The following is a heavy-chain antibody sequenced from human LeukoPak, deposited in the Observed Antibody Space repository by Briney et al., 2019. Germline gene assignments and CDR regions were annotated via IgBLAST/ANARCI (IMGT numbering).Heavy chain of an antibody. V-gene: IGHV4-39*01. D-gene: IGHD3-16*02. CDR2: IYFSGST. J-gene: IGHJ4*02. Sequence: SETLSLTCTVSGGPIRSSSYYWDWIRQPPGKGLEWIASIYFSGSTYYNPSLKTRVTISADTSQNQFSLRLNSVTAADTAVYYCARYDVWGSYRAFDYWGQGTLVTVSS. CDR1: GGPIRSSSYY. CDR3: ARYDVWGSYRAFDY.